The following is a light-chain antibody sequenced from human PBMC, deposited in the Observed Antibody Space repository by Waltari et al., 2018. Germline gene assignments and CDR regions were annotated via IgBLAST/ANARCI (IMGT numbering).Light chain of an antibody. V-gene: IGKV1-8*01. Sequence: AIRMTQSPSSLSASTGDRVTITCRASQDISTHLAWYQQKPGKVPRLLFSGASTLQSGVPLGFSGGGSGTDFTLNITNLQSEDFATYFCQQYFDYPVTFGPGTKVEVK. CDR1: QDISTH. J-gene: IGKJ1*01. CDR3: QQYFDYPVT. CDR2: GAS.